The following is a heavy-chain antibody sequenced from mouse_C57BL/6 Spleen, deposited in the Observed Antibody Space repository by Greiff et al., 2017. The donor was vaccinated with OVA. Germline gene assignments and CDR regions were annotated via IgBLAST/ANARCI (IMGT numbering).Heavy chain of an antibody. CDR1: GFSLTSYG. J-gene: IGHJ3*01. CDR2: IWSGGST. CDR3: ARSPSLYCSSEAWYAY. V-gene: IGHV2-2*01. D-gene: IGHD1-1*01. Sequence: QVQLKESGPGLVQPSQRLSITCTVSGFSLTSYGVHWVRQSPGKGLEWLGVIWSGGSTDYNAAFISRLSIRKDNSKSQVFFKMNSLQADDTAICYCARSPSLYCSSEAWYAYWGQGTLVTVSA.